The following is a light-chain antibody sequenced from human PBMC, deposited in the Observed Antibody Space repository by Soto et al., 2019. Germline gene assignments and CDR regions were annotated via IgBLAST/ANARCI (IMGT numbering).Light chain of an antibody. Sequence: EIVMTQSPATLPVFPGERATLSCRASQYVSSNLARYQQKPGQAPRPLIYVASAMATDIPARVSGSGSGTAFTLTISSLQSEDFAIYYCQQYYNWPLTFGGGTKVEI. J-gene: IGKJ4*01. CDR1: QYVSSN. V-gene: IGKV3-15*01. CDR2: VAS. CDR3: QQYYNWPLT.